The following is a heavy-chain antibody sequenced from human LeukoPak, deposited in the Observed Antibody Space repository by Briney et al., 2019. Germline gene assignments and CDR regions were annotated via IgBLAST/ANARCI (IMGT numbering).Heavy chain of an antibody. Sequence: GASVKVSCKASGYSFTSYAINWVRQAPGQGLEWMGWINPNSGGTNYAQKFQGRVTMTRDTSISTAYMELSRLRSDDTAVYYCARGMARGSSGWYSPYDSSGYYTIDYWGQGTLVTVSS. CDR2: INPNSGGT. J-gene: IGHJ4*02. D-gene: IGHD3-22*01. CDR3: ARGMARGSSGWYSPYDSSGYYTIDY. CDR1: GYSFTSYA. V-gene: IGHV1-2*02.